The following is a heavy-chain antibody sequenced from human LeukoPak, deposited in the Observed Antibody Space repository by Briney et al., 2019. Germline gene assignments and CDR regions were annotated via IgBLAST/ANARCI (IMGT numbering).Heavy chain of an antibody. J-gene: IGHJ4*02. V-gene: IGHV3-30*04. CDR3: ARRSRDGWYFDY. CDR2: ISYDGSAK. D-gene: IGHD5-24*01. Sequence: GRSLRLSCAASGFTFTNFAVHWVRQAPGKGLEWVAFISYDGSAKYYADSVKGRFTISRDNSKNTLYLQMNSLRIEDTAVYYCARRSRDGWYFDYWGQGTLVTVSS. CDR1: GFTFTNFA.